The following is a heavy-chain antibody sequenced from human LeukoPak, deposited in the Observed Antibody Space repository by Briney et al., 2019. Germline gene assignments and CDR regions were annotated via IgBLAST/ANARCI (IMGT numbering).Heavy chain of an antibody. J-gene: IGHJ4*02. CDR2: ISGSGGST. Sequence: GGSLRLSCAASGFTFSSYGMSWVRQAPGKGLEWVSAISGSGGSTYYADSVKGRFTISRDNSKNTLYLQMNSLRAEDTAVYYCASDSNYFFDYWGQGTLVTVSS. D-gene: IGHD4-11*01. CDR1: GFTFSSYG. CDR3: ASDSNYFFDY. V-gene: IGHV3-23*01.